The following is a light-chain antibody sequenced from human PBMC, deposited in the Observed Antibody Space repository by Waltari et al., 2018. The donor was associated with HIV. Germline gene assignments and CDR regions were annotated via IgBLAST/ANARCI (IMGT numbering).Light chain of an antibody. CDR1: SSDVGGYNY. J-gene: IGLJ1*01. CDR3: SSYTSSSTLHV. V-gene: IGLV2-14*01. Sequence: QSALTQPASVSGSPGQSITIPCTGTSSDVGGYNYVSWYQQHPGKAPKLMIYEVSNRPSGVSNRFSGSKSGNTASLTISGLQAEDEADYYCSSYTSSSTLHVFGTGTKVTVL. CDR2: EVS.